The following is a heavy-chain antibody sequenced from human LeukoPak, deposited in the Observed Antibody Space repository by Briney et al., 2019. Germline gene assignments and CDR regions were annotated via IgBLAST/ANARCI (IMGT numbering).Heavy chain of an antibody. J-gene: IGHJ4*02. D-gene: IGHD4-23*01. CDR3: ASRRWYFDY. Sequence: PGRSLRLSCAASGLTLCSYEMSWVRQAPGKGQGWVSYISGSGTTIYYTDSVKGRFTISRDNAKNSLYLQMNSLRAEDTAVYYCASRRWYFDYWGQGTLVTVCS. CDR1: GLTLCSYE. V-gene: IGHV3-48*03. CDR2: ISGSGTTI.